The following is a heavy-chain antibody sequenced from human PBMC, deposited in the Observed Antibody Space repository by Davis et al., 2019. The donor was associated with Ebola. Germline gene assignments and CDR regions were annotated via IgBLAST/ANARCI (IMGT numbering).Heavy chain of an antibody. J-gene: IGHJ4*02. CDR2: ISGRGDKI. CDR1: GLKYDDFG. CDR3: AKGMFIEFYDSAAYLDY. V-gene: IGHV3-23*01. D-gene: IGHD3-22*01. Sequence: PGGSLRLSCVASGLKYDDFGMAWVRQGLQKGLEWVAGISGRGDKIYYADSVRGRFTVSRDNSRNTVHLQMTGLRGDDTATYFCAKGMFIEFYDSAAYLDYWGRGTLVTVS.